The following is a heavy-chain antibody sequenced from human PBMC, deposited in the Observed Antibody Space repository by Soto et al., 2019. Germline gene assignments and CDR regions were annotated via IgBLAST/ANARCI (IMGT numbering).Heavy chain of an antibody. Sequence: GGSLRLSCAASGFTFSSYSMNWVRQAPGKGLEWVSSISSSSSYIYYADSVKGRFTISRDNAKNSLYLQMNSLRAEDTAVYYCARELYGDYQTGDAFDIWGQGTMVTVSS. D-gene: IGHD4-17*01. CDR1: GFTFSSYS. CDR2: ISSSSSYI. V-gene: IGHV3-21*01. CDR3: ARELYGDYQTGDAFDI. J-gene: IGHJ3*02.